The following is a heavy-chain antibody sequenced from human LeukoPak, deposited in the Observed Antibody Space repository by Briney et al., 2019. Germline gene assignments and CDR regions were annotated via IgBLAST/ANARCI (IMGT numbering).Heavy chain of an antibody. J-gene: IGHJ3*02. Sequence: KPSETLSLTCTVSGGSISSSSYYWGWIRQPPGKGLEWIGEINHSGSTNYNPSLKSRVTISVDTSKNQFSLKLSSVTAADTAVYYRARYLFVPYCGGDCYDDAFDIWGQGTMVTVSS. V-gene: IGHV4-39*07. CDR3: ARYLFVPYCGGDCYDDAFDI. CDR2: INHSGST. CDR1: GGSISSSSYY. D-gene: IGHD2-21*02.